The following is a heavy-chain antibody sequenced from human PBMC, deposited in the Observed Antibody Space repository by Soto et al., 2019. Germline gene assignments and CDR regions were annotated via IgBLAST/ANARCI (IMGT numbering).Heavy chain of an antibody. Sequence: QVQLQESGPGLVKPSQTLSLTCTVSGGSISSGDYYWSWIRQPPGKGLEWIGSIYYSGSTYYNPSFKSRVTIAVDTSKNQFSLKLNSVTAADTAVYYCARRHSSPYFDYWGQGTLVTVSS. CDR1: GGSISSGDYY. CDR2: IYYSGST. J-gene: IGHJ4*02. D-gene: IGHD6-13*01. CDR3: ARRHSSPYFDY. V-gene: IGHV4-30-4*01.